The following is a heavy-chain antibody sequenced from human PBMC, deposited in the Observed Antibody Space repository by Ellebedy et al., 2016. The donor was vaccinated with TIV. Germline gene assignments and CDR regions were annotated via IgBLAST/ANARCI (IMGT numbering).Heavy chain of an antibody. CDR1: RFTFSSYA. J-gene: IGHJ4*02. V-gene: IGHV3-23*01. CDR2: ISDSGGST. CDR3: ANSRYSSGWYYDY. D-gene: IGHD6-19*01. Sequence: GESLKISXAASRFTFSSYAMNWVRQAPGKGLEWVSAISDSGGSTYYADSVKGRFTISRDNSKNTLYLQMNSLRAEDTAVYYCANSRYSSGWYYDYWGQGTLVTVSS.